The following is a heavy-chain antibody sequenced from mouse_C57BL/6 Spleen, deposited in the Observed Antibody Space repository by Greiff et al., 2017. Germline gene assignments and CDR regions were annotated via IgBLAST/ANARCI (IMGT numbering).Heavy chain of an antibody. CDR2: IYPGDGDT. Sequence: VMLVESGPELVKPGASVKISCKASGYAFSSSWMNWVKQRPGKGLEWIGRIYPGDGDTNYNGKFKGKATLTADKSSSTAYMQLSSLTSEDSAVYCCARYYGSPYWYFAVWGTGTTVTVSA. J-gene: IGHJ1*03. CDR3: ARYYGSPYWYFAV. D-gene: IGHD1-1*01. CDR1: GYAFSSSW. V-gene: IGHV1-82*01.